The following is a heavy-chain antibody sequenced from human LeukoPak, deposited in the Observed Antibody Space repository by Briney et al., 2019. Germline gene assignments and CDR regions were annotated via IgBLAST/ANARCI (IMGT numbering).Heavy chain of an antibody. D-gene: IGHD6-13*01. CDR3: AKVGVPQQLAN. J-gene: IGHJ4*02. V-gene: IGHV3-23*01. CDR2: ISGSGGST. CDR1: GFTFSSYG. Sequence: AGGSLRLSCAASGFTFSSYGMSWVRQAPGKGLEWVSAISGSGGSTYYADSVKGRFTISRDNSKNTLYLQMNSLRAEDTAVYYCAKVGVPQQLANWGQGTLVTVSS.